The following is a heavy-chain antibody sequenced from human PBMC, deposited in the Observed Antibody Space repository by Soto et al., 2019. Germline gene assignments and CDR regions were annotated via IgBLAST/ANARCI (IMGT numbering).Heavy chain of an antibody. V-gene: IGHV4-59*02. D-gene: IGHD3-9*01. Sequence: QVQLQESGPGLVRPSETLSLTCTVSGASVTTYSWNWIRQSPGKGLAWIGNVFYSVSSDSDPSLKSRVIVAVYTSKNQVALRLRSVTAADTAVYYCARRGRQNSDFLSRLQVVGAFDIWGQGTPATVSS. CDR2: VFYSVSS. CDR3: ARRGRQNSDFLSRLQVVGAFDI. J-gene: IGHJ3*02. CDR1: GASVTTYS.